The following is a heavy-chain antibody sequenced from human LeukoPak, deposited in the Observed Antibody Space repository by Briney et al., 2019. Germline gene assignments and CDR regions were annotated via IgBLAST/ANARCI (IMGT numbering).Heavy chain of an antibody. D-gene: IGHD3-22*01. J-gene: IGHJ5*02. V-gene: IGHV4-34*01. CDR1: GGSFSGYY. CDR2: INHSGST. Sequence: PSETLSLTCAVYGGSFSGYYWSWIRQPPGKGLEWIGEINHSGSTNYNPSLKSRVTISVDTSKNQFSLKLSSVTAADTAVYYCARGRGDSSGYYWFDPWGQGTLVTVSS. CDR3: ARGRGDSSGYYWFDP.